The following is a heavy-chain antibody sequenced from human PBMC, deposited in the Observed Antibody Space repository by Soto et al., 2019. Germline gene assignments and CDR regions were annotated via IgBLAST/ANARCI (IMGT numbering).Heavy chain of an antibody. CDR3: TRWKNWFDP. CDR1: GFTFGDYA. CDR2: IRSKAYGGTT. D-gene: IGHD1-1*01. J-gene: IGHJ5*02. V-gene: IGHV3-49*04. Sequence: PGESLKISCTASGFTFGDYAMSWVRQAPGKGLERVGFIRSKAYGGTTEYAASVKGRFTISRDDSKSIAYLQMNSLKTEDTAVYYCTRWKNWFDPWGQGTLVTVSS.